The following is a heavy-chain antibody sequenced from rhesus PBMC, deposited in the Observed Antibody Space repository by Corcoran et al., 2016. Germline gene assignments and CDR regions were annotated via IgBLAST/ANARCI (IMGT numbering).Heavy chain of an antibody. CDR1: GGSISSGYYY. V-gene: IGHV4-122*02. Sequence: QVQLQESGPGLVKPSETLSLTCAVSGGSISSGYYYWSWIRQTPGKGLAWIGYSTYSVSTSYNPSLNSRVTISRDPAKNQFSLKLSSVTAADTAVYYCARMGRYNRFDVWGAGVLVTVSS. D-gene: IGHD3-34*01. CDR2: STYSVST. CDR3: ARMGRYNRFDV. J-gene: IGHJ5-1*01.